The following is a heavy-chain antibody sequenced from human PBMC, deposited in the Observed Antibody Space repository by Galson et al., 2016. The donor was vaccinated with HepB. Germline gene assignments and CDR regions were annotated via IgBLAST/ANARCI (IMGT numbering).Heavy chain of an antibody. CDR3: TTDGLLRYFDWLSSASDY. J-gene: IGHJ4*02. D-gene: IGHD3-9*01. Sequence: SLRLSCAASGFTFSSYSMNWVRQAPGKGLEWVGRIKRKTDGGTTDYAAPVKGRFIISRDDSKNTLYLQMNSLKTEDTAVYYCTTDGLLRYFDWLSSASDYWGQGTLVTVSS. CDR1: GFTFSSYS. CDR2: IKRKTDGGTT. V-gene: IGHV3-15*07.